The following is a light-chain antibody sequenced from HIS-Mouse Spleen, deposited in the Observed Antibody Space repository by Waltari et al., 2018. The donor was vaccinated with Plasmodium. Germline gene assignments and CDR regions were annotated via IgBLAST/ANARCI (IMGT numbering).Light chain of an antibody. V-gene: IGLV3-10*01. CDR2: EDS. J-gene: IGLJ3*02. CDR3: YSTDSSGNHRV. Sequence: SYELTQPPSVSVSPGQTARLTCSGDSLPKKYAYWDQHKSGQAPVLVIYEDSKRPSGIPERFSGSSSGTMATLTISGAQVEDEADYYCYSTDSSGNHRVFGGGTKLTVL. CDR1: SLPKKY.